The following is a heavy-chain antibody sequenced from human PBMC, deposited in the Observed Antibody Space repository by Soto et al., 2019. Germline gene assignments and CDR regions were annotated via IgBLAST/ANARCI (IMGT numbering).Heavy chain of an antibody. Sequence: EVQLVESGGGLVQPGRSLRLSCAASGFTFDDYAMHWVRQAPGKGLEWVSGISWNRGSIGYADSVKGRFTISRDNAKNSLYLQMNSLRAEDTALYYCAKGVAAAGSWFDPWGQGTLVTVSS. CDR2: ISWNRGSI. V-gene: IGHV3-9*01. D-gene: IGHD6-13*01. J-gene: IGHJ5*02. CDR3: AKGVAAAGSWFDP. CDR1: GFTFDDYA.